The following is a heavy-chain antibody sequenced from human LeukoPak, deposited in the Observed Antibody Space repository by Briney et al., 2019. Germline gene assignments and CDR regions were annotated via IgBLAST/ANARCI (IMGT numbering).Heavy chain of an antibody. J-gene: IGHJ4*02. CDR2: IYYSGST. CDR1: GGSISSSSYY. Sequence: SETLSLTCTVSGGSISSSSYYWGWIRQPPGKGLEWIGSIYYSGSTYYNPSLRSRLTISVDTSKNQFSLKLSSVTAADTAVYYCARHTYSSGWYPHYYFDYWGQGTLVTVSS. V-gene: IGHV4-39*01. CDR3: ARHTYSSGWYPHYYFDY. D-gene: IGHD6-19*01.